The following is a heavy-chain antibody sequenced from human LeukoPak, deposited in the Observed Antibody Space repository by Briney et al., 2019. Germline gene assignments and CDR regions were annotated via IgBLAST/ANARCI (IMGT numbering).Heavy chain of an antibody. Sequence: GGSLRLYCAASGFTFSSYGMHWVRQAPGKGLEWVAVIWYDESNKYYADSVKGRFTISRDNSKNTLYLQMNSLRAEDTAVYYCARGGAYGDYPLVGPWGQGTLVTVSS. CDR1: GFTFSSYG. J-gene: IGHJ5*02. V-gene: IGHV3-33*01. D-gene: IGHD4-17*01. CDR3: ARGGAYGDYPLVGP. CDR2: IWYDESNK.